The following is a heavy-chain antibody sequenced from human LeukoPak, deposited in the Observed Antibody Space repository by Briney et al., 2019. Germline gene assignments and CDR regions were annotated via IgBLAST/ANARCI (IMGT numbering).Heavy chain of an antibody. V-gene: IGHV1-3*01. D-gene: IGHD3-10*01. CDR2: INAGNGNT. Sequence: ASVKVSCKASGYTFTSYAMHWVRQAPGQRLEWMGWINAGNGNTKYSQKFQGRVTITRDTSASTAYMELSSLRSEDTAVYYCARDATLLWFGDRSEGPNWFDPWGQGTLVTVSS. J-gene: IGHJ5*02. CDR1: GYTFTSYA. CDR3: ARDATLLWFGDRSEGPNWFDP.